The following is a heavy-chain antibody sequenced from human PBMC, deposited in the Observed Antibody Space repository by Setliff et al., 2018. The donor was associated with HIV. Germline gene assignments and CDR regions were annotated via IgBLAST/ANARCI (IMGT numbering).Heavy chain of an antibody. CDR3: ARDLAAAGAFDI. J-gene: IGHJ3*02. CDR1: GYTLTELS. CDR2: FDPEDGGT. D-gene: IGHD6-13*01. V-gene: IGHV1-24*01. Sequence: ASVKVSCKVSGYTLTELSIHWVRQAPGKGLEWMGGFDPEDGGTIHAQKFQGRVTMTEDTSTDTAYMELRSLRSEDTAVYYCARDLAAAGAFDIWDQGTMVTVSS.